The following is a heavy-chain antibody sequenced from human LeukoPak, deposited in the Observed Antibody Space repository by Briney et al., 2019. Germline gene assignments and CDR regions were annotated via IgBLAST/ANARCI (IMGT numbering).Heavy chain of an antibody. CDR3: ARDRGIVGAIAPYFDY. V-gene: IGHV3-30-3*01. Sequence: PGGSLRLSCAASGFTFSSYAMHWVRQAPGKGLEWVAVISYDGSNKYYADSVKGRFTISRDNSKNTLYLQMNSLRAEDTAVYYCARDRGIVGAIAPYFDYWGQGTLVTVSS. CDR2: ISYDGSNK. J-gene: IGHJ4*02. CDR1: GFTFSSYA. D-gene: IGHD1-26*01.